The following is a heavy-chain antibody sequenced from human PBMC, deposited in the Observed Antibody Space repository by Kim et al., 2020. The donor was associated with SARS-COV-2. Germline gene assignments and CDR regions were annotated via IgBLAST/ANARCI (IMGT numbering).Heavy chain of an antibody. CDR3: AKDLVATTYYYYYMDV. Sequence: GGSLRLSCVASGFTFSSYGMHWVRQAPGKGLEWVAVISYDGSNKYYADSVKGRFTISRDNSKNTLYLQLNSLRAEDTAVYYCAKDLVATTYYYYYMDVWG. D-gene: IGHD5-12*01. V-gene: IGHV3-30*18. J-gene: IGHJ6*03. CDR2: ISYDGSNK. CDR1: GFTFSSYG.